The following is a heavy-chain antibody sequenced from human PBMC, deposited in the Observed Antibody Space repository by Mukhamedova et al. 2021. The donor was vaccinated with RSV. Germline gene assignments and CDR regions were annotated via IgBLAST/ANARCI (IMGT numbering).Heavy chain of an antibody. CDR3: ASSAADADPSYFDY. CDR1: SYA. CDR2: ISYDGSNK. J-gene: IGHJ4*02. D-gene: IGHD1-26*01. V-gene: IGHV3-30*04. Sequence: SYAMHWVRQAPGKGLEWVAVISYDGSNKYYADSVKGRFTISRDNSKNTLYLQMNSLRAEDTAVYYCASSAADADPSYFDYWGQGT.